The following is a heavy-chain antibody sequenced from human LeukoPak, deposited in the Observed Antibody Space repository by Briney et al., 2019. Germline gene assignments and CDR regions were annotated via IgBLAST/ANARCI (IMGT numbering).Heavy chain of an antibody. Sequence: GGSLRLSCAASGFTFSNAWMSWVRQAPGKGLEWVANIKQDGSEKYYVDSVKGRFTISRDNAKNSLYLQMNSLRAEDTAVYYCARRIAVAGHFDYWGQGTLVTVSS. CDR2: IKQDGSEK. J-gene: IGHJ4*02. V-gene: IGHV3-7*01. CDR3: ARRIAVAGHFDY. D-gene: IGHD6-19*01. CDR1: GFTFSNAW.